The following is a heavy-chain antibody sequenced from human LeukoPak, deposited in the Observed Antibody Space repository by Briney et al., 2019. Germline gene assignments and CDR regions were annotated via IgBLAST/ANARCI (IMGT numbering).Heavy chain of an antibody. CDR3: ARGGGLDV. CDR1: GFTFSSYA. Sequence: LGGSLRLSCAASGFTFSSYAMHWVRQAPGKGLEWVAVISYDGSNKYYADSVKGRFTISRDNSKNTLCLQMNSLRAEDTAVYFCARGGGLDVWGQGATVTVSS. J-gene: IGHJ6*02. V-gene: IGHV3-30-3*01. CDR2: ISYDGSNK. D-gene: IGHD3-16*01.